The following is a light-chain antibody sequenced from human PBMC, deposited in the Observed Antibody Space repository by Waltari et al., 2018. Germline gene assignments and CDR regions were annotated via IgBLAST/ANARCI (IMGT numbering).Light chain of an antibody. CDR3: QQYGSTISWT. J-gene: IGKJ1*01. V-gene: IGKV3-20*01. CDR2: GAS. CDR1: QYSANS. Sequence: VLTQSPDTLSLSPGDRATLSCRASQYSANSLAWYQQKAGQSPSLLIVGASTRAADLPDRFSGSGSGTDFTLTITRLEPEDFAEYFCQQYGSTISWTFGQGTKVE.